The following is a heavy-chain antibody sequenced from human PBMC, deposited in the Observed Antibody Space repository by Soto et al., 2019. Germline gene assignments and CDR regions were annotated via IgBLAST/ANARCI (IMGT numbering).Heavy chain of an antibody. CDR2: IYYSGST. CDR3: ARQGRKVTPLDY. V-gene: IGHV4-39*01. CDR1: SGSVSSGSYY. D-gene: IGHD4-4*01. J-gene: IGHJ4*02. Sequence: SETLSLTCTVSSGSVSSGSYYWSWIRQPPGKALEWIGYIYYSGSTYYNPSLKSRVTISVDTSKNQFSLKLSSVTAADTAVYYCARQGRKVTPLDYWGQGTLVTVSS.